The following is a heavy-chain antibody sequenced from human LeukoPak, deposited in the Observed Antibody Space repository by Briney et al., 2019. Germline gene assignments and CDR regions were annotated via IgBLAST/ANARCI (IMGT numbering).Heavy chain of an antibody. CDR1: GFTFDDYA. V-gene: IGHV3-9*01. CDR2: ISWNSGSI. Sequence: PGGSLGLSCAASGFTFDDYAMHWVRQAPGKGLEWVSGISWNSGSIGYADSVKGRFTISRDNAKNSLYLQMNSLRAEDTALYYCAKADDYWGQGTLVTVSS. J-gene: IGHJ4*02. CDR3: AKADDY.